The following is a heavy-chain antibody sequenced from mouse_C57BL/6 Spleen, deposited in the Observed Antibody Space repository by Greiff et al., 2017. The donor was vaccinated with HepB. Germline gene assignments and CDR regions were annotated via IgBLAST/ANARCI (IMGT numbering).Heavy chain of an antibody. Sequence: EVKLQQSGPELVKPGASVKISCKASGYTFTDYYMNWVKQSHGKSLEWIGDINPNNGGTSYNQKFKGKATLTVDKSSSTAYMELRSLTSEDSAVYYCARGDYDVAYWGQGTLVTVSA. CDR3: ARGDYDVAY. V-gene: IGHV1-26*01. J-gene: IGHJ3*01. CDR2: INPNNGGT. CDR1: GYTFTDYY. D-gene: IGHD2-4*01.